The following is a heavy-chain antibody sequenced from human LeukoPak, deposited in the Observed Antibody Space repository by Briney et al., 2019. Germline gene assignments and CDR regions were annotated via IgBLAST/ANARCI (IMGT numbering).Heavy chain of an antibody. CDR3: ARGLWTQPGLVPFNY. D-gene: IGHD5-18*01. CDR1: GDSIISYY. CDR2: IHHFGRT. V-gene: IGHV4-59*01. Sequence: PSETLSLTCSVSGDSIISYYCNWLRQSPGKVLEWIGNIHHFGRTEYNSSLRSRVTMFLDSSKNQFSLKLTSVTPTDTDVYYCARGLWTQPGLVPFNYWGQGILATVSS. J-gene: IGHJ4*02.